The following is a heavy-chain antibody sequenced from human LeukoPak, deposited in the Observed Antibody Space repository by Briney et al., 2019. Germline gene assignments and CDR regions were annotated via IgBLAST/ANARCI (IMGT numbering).Heavy chain of an antibody. Sequence: SETLSLTCTVSGGSISSHYWSWIRQAPGKGLEWIGYIYCSGSTNYNPSLKSRVTISVDTSKNQFSLKLSSVTAADTAVYYCARLIGDIAVSGTSWFDPWGQGTLVTVSS. V-gene: IGHV4-59*11. J-gene: IGHJ5*02. CDR2: IYCSGST. D-gene: IGHD6-19*01. CDR1: GGSISSHY. CDR3: ARLIGDIAVSGTSWFDP.